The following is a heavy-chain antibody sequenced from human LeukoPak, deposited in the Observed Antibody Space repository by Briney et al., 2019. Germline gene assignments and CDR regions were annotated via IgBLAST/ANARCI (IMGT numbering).Heavy chain of an antibody. CDR3: AGTPPDSSGYYY. CDR2: IYYSGST. D-gene: IGHD3-22*01. V-gene: IGHV4-39*01. Sequence: PSETLSLTCTVSGGSISSSSYYWGWIRQPPGKGLEWIGSIYYSGSTYYNPSLKSRVTISVDTSKNQFSLKLSSVTAADTAVYYRAGTPPDSSGYYYVGQGTLVTVSS. CDR1: GGSISSSSYY. J-gene: IGHJ4*02.